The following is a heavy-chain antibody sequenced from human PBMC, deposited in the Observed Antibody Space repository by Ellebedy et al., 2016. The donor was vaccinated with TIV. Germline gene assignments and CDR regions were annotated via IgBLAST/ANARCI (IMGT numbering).Heavy chain of an antibody. CDR1: GFTITNFD. D-gene: IGHD3-3*01. CDR3: ASGGTYYDFWSGPCYYYYYGMDV. CDR2: IYSGGSP. Sequence: PGGSLRLSCAASGFTITNFDMSWVRQAPGKGLEWVSVIYSGGSPYYADSVKGRFTIPRDNSKNTLYLHMNSLRAEDTAWYYCASGGTYYDFWSGPCYYYYYGMDVWGQGTTVTVSS. V-gene: IGHV3-66*01. J-gene: IGHJ6*02.